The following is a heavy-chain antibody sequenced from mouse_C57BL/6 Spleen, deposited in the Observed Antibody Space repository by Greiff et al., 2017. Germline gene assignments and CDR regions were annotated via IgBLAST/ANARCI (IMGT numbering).Heavy chain of an antibody. Sequence: VQLQQSGPELVKPGASVKISCKASGYSFTGYYMNWVKQSPEESLEWIGEINPSTGGTTYNQKFKAKATLTVDKSSSTAYMQLNSLTSEDSAVYYCARGRTDNLDYWGQGTTLTVSS. CDR1: GYSFTGYY. CDR3: ARGRTDNLDY. CDR2: INPSTGGT. J-gene: IGHJ2*01. V-gene: IGHV1-42*01.